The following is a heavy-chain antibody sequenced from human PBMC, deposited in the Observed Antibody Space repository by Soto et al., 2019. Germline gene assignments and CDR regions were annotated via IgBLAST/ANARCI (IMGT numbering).Heavy chain of an antibody. CDR3: ARARPLTIFGVENTDAFDI. CDR2: INPNSGGT. J-gene: IGHJ3*02. CDR1: GYTFTGYY. D-gene: IGHD3-3*01. V-gene: IGHV1-2*04. Sequence: ASVKVSCKASGYTFTGYYMHWVRQAPGQGLEWMGWINPNSGGTNYAQKFQGWVTMTRDTSISTAYMELSRLRSDDTAVYYCARARPLTIFGVENTDAFDIWGQGTMVTVS.